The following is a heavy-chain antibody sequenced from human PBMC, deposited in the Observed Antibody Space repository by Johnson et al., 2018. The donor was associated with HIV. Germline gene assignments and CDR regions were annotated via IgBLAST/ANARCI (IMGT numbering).Heavy chain of an antibody. CDR3: AKDIDAVPLAAFDAVDI. V-gene: IGHV3-11*01. D-gene: IGHD2-8*01. Sequence: QVQLVESGGGLVKPGGSLRLSCAASGFTFSDSYMSWIRQAPGKGLEWVAYISKSGDTIYYADSVKGRFTISRDNAKNSLYLQMNSLRGEDTAFYYCAKDIDAVPLAAFDAVDIWGQGTMVTVSS. CDR2: ISKSGDTI. J-gene: IGHJ3*02. CDR1: GFTFSDSY.